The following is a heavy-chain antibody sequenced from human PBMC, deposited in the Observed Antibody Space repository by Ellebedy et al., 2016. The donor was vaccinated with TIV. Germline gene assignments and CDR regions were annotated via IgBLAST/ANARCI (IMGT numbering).Heavy chain of an antibody. Sequence: PGGSLRLSCAASGFTFSDYGMHWVRQAPGKGLECVAFIRYDVSNTYYADSVKGQFPIPRANSKNTLYLRMNSLRAEETAVYYCAKFPYYDDSSGYSFWGQGTLVTVSS. CDR1: GFTFSDYG. V-gene: IGHV3-30*02. CDR3: AKFPYYDDSSGYSF. D-gene: IGHD3-22*01. J-gene: IGHJ4*02. CDR2: IRYDVSNT.